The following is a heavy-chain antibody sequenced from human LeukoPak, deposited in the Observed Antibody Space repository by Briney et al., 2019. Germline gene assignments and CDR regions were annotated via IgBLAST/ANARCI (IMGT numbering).Heavy chain of an antibody. V-gene: IGHV1-46*01. CDR2: INPSGGST. CDR1: GYTFTSYY. CDR3: ARDSMVRGVMGAYNWFDP. Sequence: ASVKVSYKASGYTFTSYYMHWVRQAPGQGLEWMGIINPSGGSTSYAQKLQGRVTMTRDTSTSTVYMELSSLRSEDTAVYYCARDSMVRGVMGAYNWFDPWGQGTLVTVSS. D-gene: IGHD3-10*01. J-gene: IGHJ5*02.